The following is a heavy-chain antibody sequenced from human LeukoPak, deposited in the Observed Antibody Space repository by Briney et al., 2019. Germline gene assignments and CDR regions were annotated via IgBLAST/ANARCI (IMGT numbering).Heavy chain of an antibody. D-gene: IGHD6-19*01. CDR2: INPSGGGT. Sequence: ASVKVSCKASGYTFTSYYMHWVRQAPGQGLEWMGIINPSGGGTSYAQKFQGRVTMTRDTSTSTVYMELSSLRSEDTAVYYCARIAVAGNFDYWGQGTLVTVSS. CDR1: GYTFTSYY. J-gene: IGHJ4*02. V-gene: IGHV1-46*01. CDR3: ARIAVAGNFDY.